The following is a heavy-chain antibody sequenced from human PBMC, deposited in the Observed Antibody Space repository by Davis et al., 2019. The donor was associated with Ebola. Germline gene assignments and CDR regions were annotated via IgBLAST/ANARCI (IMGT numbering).Heavy chain of an antibody. CDR3: ARNTAMVPRD. J-gene: IGHJ4*02. Sequence: SETLSLTCTVSDYSISSGYYWGWIRQPPGKGLGWIGTIYHSGSTYYNPSLESRVTISLDTSKNQFSLKLSSVTAADTAVYYCARNTAMVPRDWGQGTLVTVSS. D-gene: IGHD5-18*01. CDR1: DYSISSGYY. CDR2: IYHSGST. V-gene: IGHV4-38-2*02.